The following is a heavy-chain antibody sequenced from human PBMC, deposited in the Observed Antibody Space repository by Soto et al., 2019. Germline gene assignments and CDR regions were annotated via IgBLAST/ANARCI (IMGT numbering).Heavy chain of an antibody. D-gene: IGHD6-19*01. Sequence: SETLSLTCSVSGADINTYSWTWIRQPAGKGLEWIGRIYTSASINYNPSLKGRVTLSVDTSTNQVSLRLASVTAADTAIYYCARDREAGYNFYYGMDVWGQGTTVT. CDR1: GADINTYS. V-gene: IGHV4-4*07. CDR2: IYTSASI. CDR3: ARDREAGYNFYYGMDV. J-gene: IGHJ6*02.